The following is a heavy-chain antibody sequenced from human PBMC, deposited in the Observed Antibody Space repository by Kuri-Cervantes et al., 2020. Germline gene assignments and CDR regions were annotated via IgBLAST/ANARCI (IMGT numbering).Heavy chain of an antibody. D-gene: IGHD2-15*01. CDR2: ISAYNDNT. Sequence: ASVKVSCKPSGYTFTSYGISWVRQAPGQGLEWMGWISAYNDNTHYAQKFRGRVTITSDRSVSTAYMELSSLRSEDMVVYSCVREDRSRNTYYFDYWGQGTLVTVSS. J-gene: IGHJ4*02. CDR3: VREDRSRNTYYFDY. V-gene: IGHV1-18*03. CDR1: GYTFTSYG.